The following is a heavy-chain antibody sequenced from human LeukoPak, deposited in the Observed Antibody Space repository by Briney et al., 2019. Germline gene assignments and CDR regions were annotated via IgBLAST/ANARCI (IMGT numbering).Heavy chain of an antibody. CDR1: GGSISSYY. V-gene: IGHV4-59*12. J-gene: IGHJ3*02. CDR2: IYYSGST. D-gene: IGHD3-22*01. CDR3: ASSGYPLDAFDI. Sequence: SETLSLTCTVSGGSISSYYWSWIRQPPGKGLEWIGYIYYSGSTNYNPSLKSRVTISVDRSKNQFSLKLSSVTAADTAVYYCASSGYPLDAFDIWGQGTMVTVSS.